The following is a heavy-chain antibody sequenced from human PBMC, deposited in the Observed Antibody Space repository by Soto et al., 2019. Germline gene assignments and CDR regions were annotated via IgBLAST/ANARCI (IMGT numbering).Heavy chain of an antibody. J-gene: IGHJ4*02. CDR3: VKGLCRTTPFYTVFLDY. V-gene: IGHV3-64D*08. Sequence: GGSLRLSCSASGFSFSDYAMHWVRQAPGKGPEYISGISRNWDSTYYADSVMDRITISRDNYKKTVYLQMRSLKPDHTAVYYCVKGLCRTTPFYTVFLDYWCLGTLVTVSS. CDR2: ISRNWDST. D-gene: IGHD2-2*02. CDR1: GFSFSDYA.